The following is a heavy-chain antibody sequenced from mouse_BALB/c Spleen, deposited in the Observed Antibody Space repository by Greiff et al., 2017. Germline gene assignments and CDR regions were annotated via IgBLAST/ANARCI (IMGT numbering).Heavy chain of an antibody. J-gene: IGHJ4*01. CDR2: IRNKANGYTT. D-gene: IGHD1-1*01. CDR3: ARGNYGSAMDY. V-gene: IGHV7-3*02. CDR1: GFTFTDYY. Sequence: KLVESGGGLVQPGGSLRLSCATSGFTFTDYYMSWVRQPPGKALEWLGFIRNKANGYTTEYSASVKGRFTISRDNSQSILYLQMNTLRAEDSATYYCARGNYGSAMDYWGQGTSVTVSS.